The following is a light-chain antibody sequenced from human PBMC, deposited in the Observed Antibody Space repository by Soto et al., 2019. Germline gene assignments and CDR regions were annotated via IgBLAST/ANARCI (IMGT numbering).Light chain of an antibody. V-gene: IGKV1-6*01. Sequence: IQLTQYPSFLSASVGDRVTITCRASQGISSYLAWSQQKPGKAPKLLIYAASTLQSGVPSRFSGSGSGTDFTLTISSLQPEDFATYYCLQDYNYPRTFGQGTKV. J-gene: IGKJ1*01. CDR3: LQDYNYPRT. CDR2: AAS. CDR1: QGISSY.